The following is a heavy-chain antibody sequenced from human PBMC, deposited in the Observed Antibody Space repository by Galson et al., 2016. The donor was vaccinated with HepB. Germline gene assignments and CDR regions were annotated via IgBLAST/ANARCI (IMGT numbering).Heavy chain of an antibody. V-gene: IGHV1-69*13. CDR2: IIPPFGTA. D-gene: IGHD3-22*01. J-gene: IGHJ4*02. Sequence: SVKVSCKASGGTFSNFAISWVRQAPGQGLEWMGGIIPPFGTADYAQKFQGRVTITADESTSTAYMELSSLKSEDTAVYYCARVGHYDMSAYFLYWGQGTLVTVSS. CDR1: GGTFSNFA. CDR3: ARVGHYDMSAYFLY.